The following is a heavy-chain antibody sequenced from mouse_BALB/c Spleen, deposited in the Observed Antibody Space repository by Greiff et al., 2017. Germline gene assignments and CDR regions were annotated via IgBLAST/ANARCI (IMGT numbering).Heavy chain of an antibody. D-gene: IGHD1-1*01. CDR3: ARDGSNYFDY. CDR1: GYSFTSYW. CDR2: IDPSDSET. V-gene: IGHV1S126*01. Sequence: VQLQQSGPQLVRPGASVKISCKASGYSFTSYWMHWVKQRPGQGLEWIGMIDPSDSETRLNQKFKDKATLTVDKSSSTAYMQLSSPTSEDSAVYYCARDGSNYFDYWGQGTTLTVSS. J-gene: IGHJ2*01.